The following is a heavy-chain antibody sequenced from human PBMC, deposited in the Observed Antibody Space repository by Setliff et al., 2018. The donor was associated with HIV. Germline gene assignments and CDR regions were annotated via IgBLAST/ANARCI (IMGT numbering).Heavy chain of an antibody. V-gene: IGHV4-59*01. CDR1: GISMSKFY. CDR3: VREPYN. Sequence: PSETLSLTCSISGISMSKFYWSWIRQFPGGRLGWIGYIWSNGTTNSTPSLKSRVTISVDPSKRQFYLNLKSVTPADTAVYFCVREPYNWGRGILVTVSS. D-gene: IGHD1-20*01. CDR2: IWSNGTT. J-gene: IGHJ4*02.